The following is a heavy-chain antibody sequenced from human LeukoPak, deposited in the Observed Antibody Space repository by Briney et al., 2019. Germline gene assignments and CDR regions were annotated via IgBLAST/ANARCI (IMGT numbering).Heavy chain of an antibody. CDR3: ARSSYSSSSSV. D-gene: IGHD6-6*01. V-gene: IGHV3-7*03. CDR2: INSDGSEG. J-gene: IGHJ3*01. CDR1: GFTLSGFW. Sequence: GGSLRLSCAVSGFTLSGFWMSWSRQAPGKGLEWVASINSDGSEGYYADVVKGRFTISRDNAKNSLYLQINSLRAEDAAVYYCARSSYSSSSSVWGQGTMVTVSS.